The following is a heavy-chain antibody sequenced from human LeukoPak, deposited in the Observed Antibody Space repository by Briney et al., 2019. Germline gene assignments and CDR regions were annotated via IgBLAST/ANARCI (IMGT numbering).Heavy chain of an antibody. V-gene: IGHV7-4-1*02. CDR3: ARLLGSSWSYYYYYYMDV. CDR1: GYIFTSYA. D-gene: IGHD6-13*01. J-gene: IGHJ6*03. Sequence: EASVKVSCKASGYIFTSYAMNWVRQAPGQGLEWMGWINTNTGNPTYAQGFTGRFVFSLDTSVSTAYLQISSLKAEDTAVYYCARLLGSSWSYYYYYYMDVWGKGTTVTVSS. CDR2: INTNTGNP.